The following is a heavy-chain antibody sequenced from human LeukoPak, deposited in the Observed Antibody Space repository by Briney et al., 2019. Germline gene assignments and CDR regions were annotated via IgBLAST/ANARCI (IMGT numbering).Heavy chain of an antibody. J-gene: IGHJ4*02. D-gene: IGHD6-19*01. Sequence: GRSLRLSCAASGFTFSCCAIHWVRQAPGRGLGWVAVISSDENTKFYADSVKGRFTVYRDNSKKTVWLQMNSLRAEDTAVYYCAKKGGSSGRYDYLDYWGQGTLVTVSS. CDR1: GFTFSCCA. CDR3: AKKGGSSGRYDYLDY. V-gene: IGHV3-30-3*02. CDR2: ISSDENTK.